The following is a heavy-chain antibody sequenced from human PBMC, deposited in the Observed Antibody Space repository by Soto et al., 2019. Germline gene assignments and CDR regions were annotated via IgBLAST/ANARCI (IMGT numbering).Heavy chain of an antibody. V-gene: IGHV1-69*08. CDR3: ARALSWSGDDWYFDL. CDR2: INPLLGAT. CDR1: GGTFTSHT. D-gene: IGHD5-12*01. J-gene: IGHJ2*01. Sequence: QVQLVQSGAEVKKPGSSVKVSCRASGGTFTSHTINWVRQAPGQGLEWMGRINPLLGATNYAPKFQGRIKITADKSTNTGYMELSSLRSDDTAVFFCARALSWSGDDWYFDLWGRGTLVIVSS.